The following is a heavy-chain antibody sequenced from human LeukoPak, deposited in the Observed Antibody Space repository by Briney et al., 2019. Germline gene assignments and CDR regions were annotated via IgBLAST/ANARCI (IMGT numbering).Heavy chain of an antibody. V-gene: IGHV3-23*01. D-gene: IGHD1-26*01. CDR2: ISGSGGST. J-gene: IGHJ4*02. CDR3: AKAHGGSYHSGID. Sequence: GGSLTLSCAASGFTFTSYARNWVRQAPGKGLEWVSGISGSGGSTYYADSVKGRFSISRDNSKNTLYLQLNSLRVDDTAEYYCAKAHGGSYHSGIDWGQGTLVIVSS. CDR1: GFTFTSYA.